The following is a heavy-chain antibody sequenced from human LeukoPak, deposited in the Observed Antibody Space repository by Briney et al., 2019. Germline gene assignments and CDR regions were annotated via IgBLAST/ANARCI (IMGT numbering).Heavy chain of an antibody. CDR2: VSGNGDSA. Sequence: GGSLRLSCAASGFTFSNYAMSWVRQAAGKGLEWVSGVSGNGDSAYYADSVKGRCTISRDNSKNTLYLQMNSLSAEDTAVYYCARGRYSSSSSPIDYWGQGTLV. V-gene: IGHV3-23*01. CDR1: GFTFSNYA. D-gene: IGHD6-6*01. CDR3: ARGRYSSSSSPIDY. J-gene: IGHJ4*02.